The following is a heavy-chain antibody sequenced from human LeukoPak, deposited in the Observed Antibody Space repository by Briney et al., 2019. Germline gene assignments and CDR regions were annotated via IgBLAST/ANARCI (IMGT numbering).Heavy chain of an antibody. CDR1: GFTFSSYE. J-gene: IGHJ2*01. D-gene: IGHD6-13*01. CDR2: IDTSGRTM. Sequence: GGSLRLSCVASGFTFSSYEMIWVRQAPGKGLEWVSYIDTSGRTMYYADSVKGRFTISRDNAKDSLYLQMNSLRAADTAVYYCARDEGQHLVTWYFDLWGRGTLVTVSS. CDR3: ARDEGQHLVTWYFDL. V-gene: IGHV3-48*03.